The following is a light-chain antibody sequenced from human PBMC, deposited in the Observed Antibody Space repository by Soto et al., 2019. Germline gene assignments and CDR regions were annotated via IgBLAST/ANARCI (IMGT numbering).Light chain of an antibody. CDR2: KAS. J-gene: IGKJ5*01. CDR1: QSISSW. CDR3: QQYNSYLIT. V-gene: IGKV1-5*03. Sequence: DLQMTQSPSTLSASVGDRVTITCRASQSISSWLAWYQQKPGKAPKLLIYKASSLESGVPSRFSGSGSGTEFPLTISSLQPDDFAPYYCQQYNSYLITFGQGTRLEIK.